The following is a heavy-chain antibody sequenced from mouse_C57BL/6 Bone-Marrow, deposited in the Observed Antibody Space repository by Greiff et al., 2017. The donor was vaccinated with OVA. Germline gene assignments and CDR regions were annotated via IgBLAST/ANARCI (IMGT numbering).Heavy chain of an antibody. J-gene: IGHJ4*01. V-gene: IGHV2-2*01. Sequence: VKVVESGPGLVQPSQSLSITCTVSGFSLTSYGVHWVRQSPGKGLEWLGVIWSGGSTDYNAAFISRLSISKDNSKSQVFFKMNRLQADDTAIYYCARGGTRYAMDYWGQGTSVTVSS. CDR3: ARGGTRYAMDY. CDR2: IWSGGST. D-gene: IGHD3-3*01. CDR1: GFSLTSYG.